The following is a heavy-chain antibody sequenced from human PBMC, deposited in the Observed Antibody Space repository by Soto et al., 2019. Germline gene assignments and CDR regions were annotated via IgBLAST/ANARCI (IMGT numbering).Heavy chain of an antibody. V-gene: IGHV5-51*01. D-gene: IGHD5-12*01. J-gene: IGHJ4*02. CDR3: ARQISYNCDF. CDR2: IKPGGSDL. CDR1: GYRLDGAW. Sequence: EVQLVQSGAEVKKPGESLKISCKGAGYRLDGAWIGWVRQMPGKGLEWMGIIKPGGSDLRYSPSFRDQVTISADAAVNTAYLQWNSLKASDTAIYYCARQISYNCDFWGQGTLVTVSS.